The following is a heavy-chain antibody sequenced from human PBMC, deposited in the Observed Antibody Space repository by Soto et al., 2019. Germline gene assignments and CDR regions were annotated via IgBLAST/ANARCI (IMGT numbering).Heavy chain of an antibody. CDR3: XXXXXXXXXXXWSLPGPDFDY. D-gene: IGHD4-17*01. V-gene: IGHV3-30*03. Sequence: QVQLVESGGGVVQPGRSLRLSCEASGFTFKNFGMNWVRQAPGKGLEWVAVISSDGSNTYFADSVKGRFAISRDNSKNTLLLQMNSLRAEDTXVYXXXXXXXXXXXXXWSLPGPDFDY. J-gene: IGHJ4*01. CDR2: ISSDGSNT. CDR1: GFTFKNFG.